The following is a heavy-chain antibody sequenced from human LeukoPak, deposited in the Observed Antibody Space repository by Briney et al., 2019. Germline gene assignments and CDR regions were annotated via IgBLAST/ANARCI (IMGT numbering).Heavy chain of an antibody. D-gene: IGHD1-26*01. CDR1: GYSFSSFW. J-gene: IGHJ4*02. V-gene: IGHV5-51*01. Sequence: GESLKISCQGSGYSFSSFWIGWVRQMPGKALEWMGFIYPGDSDVRYSPSFQGQVNISADKSLNSAYLQWNSLKASDTAMYYCARRRSMSYRSYFEYWGQGTLVTVSS. CDR2: IYPGDSDV. CDR3: ARRRSMSYRSYFEY.